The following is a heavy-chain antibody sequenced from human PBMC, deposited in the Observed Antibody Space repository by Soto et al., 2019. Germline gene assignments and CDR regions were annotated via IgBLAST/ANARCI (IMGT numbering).Heavy chain of an antibody. Sequence: ASVKVSCKVSGYTLTELSMHWVRQAPGKGLEWMGGFDPEDSETIYAQKFQGRVTMTEDTSTDTAYMELRSLRSEDTAVYYCATANYSSSSLDFDYWGQGTLVT. V-gene: IGHV1-24*01. J-gene: IGHJ4*02. CDR3: ATANYSSSSLDFDY. CDR1: GYTLTELS. CDR2: FDPEDSET. D-gene: IGHD6-6*01.